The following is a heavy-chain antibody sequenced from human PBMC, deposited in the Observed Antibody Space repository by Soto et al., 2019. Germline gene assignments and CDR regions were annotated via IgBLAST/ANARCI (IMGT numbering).Heavy chain of an antibody. V-gene: IGHV3-7*01. J-gene: IGHJ3*02. CDR3: ARGGGVAARPFAFDI. Sequence: GGSLRLSCAASGFTFSSYWMSWVRQAPGKGLEWVANIKQDGSEKYYVDSVKGRFTISRDNAKNSLYLQMNSLRAEDPGGDYCARGGGVAARPFAFDIWGQGTMVTVSS. CDR2: IKQDGSEK. D-gene: IGHD6-6*01. CDR1: GFTFSSYW.